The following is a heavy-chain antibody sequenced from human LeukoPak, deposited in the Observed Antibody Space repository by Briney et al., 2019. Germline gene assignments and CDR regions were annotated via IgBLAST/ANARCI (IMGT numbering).Heavy chain of an antibody. CDR3: ARGSTTVRTDY. Sequence: SETLSLTCAVYGGSFSGYYWSGIRQPPGKGLEWIGEINHSGSTNYNPSLKSRVTISVDTSKNQFSLKLSSVTAADTAVYYCARGSTTVRTDYWGQGTLVTVSS. D-gene: IGHD4-17*01. V-gene: IGHV4-34*01. CDR2: INHSGST. CDR1: GGSFSGYY. J-gene: IGHJ4*02.